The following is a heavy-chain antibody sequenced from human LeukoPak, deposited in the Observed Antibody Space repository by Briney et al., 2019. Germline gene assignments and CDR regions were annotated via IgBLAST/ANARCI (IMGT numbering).Heavy chain of an antibody. D-gene: IGHD5-12*01. J-gene: IGHJ4*02. CDR2: ISGSGGNT. V-gene: IGHV3-23*01. CDR3: AKSRVGYDY. CDR1: GFTFGSYW. Sequence: SGGSLRLSCAASGFTFGSYWMSWVRQAPGKGLEWVSAISGSGGNTFYADSVKGRFTISRDNSKNTLYLQMSSLRAEDTAVYYCAKSRVGYDYWGQGTLVTVSS.